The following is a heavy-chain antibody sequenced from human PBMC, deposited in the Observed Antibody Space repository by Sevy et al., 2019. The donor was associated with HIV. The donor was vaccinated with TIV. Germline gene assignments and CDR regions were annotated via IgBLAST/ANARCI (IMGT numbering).Heavy chain of an antibody. Sequence: ASVKVSCKASGYTFTSYGISWVRQAPGQGLEWMGWISAYNGNTNYAQKLQGRVTMTTDISTRTAYMELRGLRSDDPAVYYCARVFHYYGSGSYFTGLVLDADYYGMDVWGQGTTVTVSS. CDR1: GYTFTSYG. D-gene: IGHD3-10*01. J-gene: IGHJ6*02. V-gene: IGHV1-18*04. CDR2: ISAYNGNT. CDR3: ARVFHYYGSGSYFTGLVLDADYYGMDV.